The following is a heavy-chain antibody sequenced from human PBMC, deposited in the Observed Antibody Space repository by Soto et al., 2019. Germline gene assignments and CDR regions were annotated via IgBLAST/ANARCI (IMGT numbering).Heavy chain of an antibody. CDR2: ISSNGGST. Sequence: EVQLVESGGGLVQPGGSLRLSCAASGFTFTSYAMHWVRQAPGKGLEYVSAISSNGGSTYYANSVKGRFTISRDNSKNXLYLQMGSLRAEDMAVYYCARQWLDSYYFDYWGQGTLVTVSS. CDR1: GFTFTSYA. CDR3: ARQWLDSYYFDY. D-gene: IGHD6-19*01. V-gene: IGHV3-64*01. J-gene: IGHJ4*02.